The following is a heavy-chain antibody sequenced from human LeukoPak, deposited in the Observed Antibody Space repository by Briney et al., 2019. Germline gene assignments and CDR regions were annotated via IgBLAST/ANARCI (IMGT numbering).Heavy chain of an antibody. CDR2: IIPIFGTA. J-gene: IGHJ5*02. CDR1: GGTFSSYA. Sequence: SVKVSCKASGGTFSSYAISWVRQAPGQGLEWMGGIIPIFGTANYAQKFQGRVTITTDESTSTAYMELSSLRSEDTAVYYCARCPPSTMVRGVPLRRFDPWGQGTLVTVSS. CDR3: ARCPPSTMVRGVPLRRFDP. V-gene: IGHV1-69*05. D-gene: IGHD3-10*01.